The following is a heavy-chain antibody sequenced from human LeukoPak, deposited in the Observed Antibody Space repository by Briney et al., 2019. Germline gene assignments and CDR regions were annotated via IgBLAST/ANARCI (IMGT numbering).Heavy chain of an antibody. CDR3: AEDLVGGYDKGYFDY. D-gene: IGHD5-12*01. V-gene: IGHV3-23*01. Sequence: GRSLRLSCAASGFTFSSYAMHWVRQAPGKGLEWVSAISGSGGSTYYADSVKGRFTISRDNSKNTLYLQMNSLRAEDTAVYYCAEDLVGGYDKGYFDYWGQGTLVTVSS. J-gene: IGHJ4*02. CDR1: GFTFSSYA. CDR2: ISGSGGST.